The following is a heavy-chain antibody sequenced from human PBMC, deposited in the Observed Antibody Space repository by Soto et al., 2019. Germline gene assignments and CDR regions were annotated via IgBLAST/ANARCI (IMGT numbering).Heavy chain of an antibody. CDR3: VKGEYYYDSSGYYPFDY. CDR1: GLTFSIYA. CDR2: ISTNGGST. Sequence: PGESLRLSFSASGLTFSIYAMHWVRQAPGKGLEYFSSISTNGGSTDYADSVKGRFTISRDNSKNTVYLQMSSLRVEDTVVYYCVKGEYYYDSSGYYPFDYWGQGT. V-gene: IGHV3-64D*06. J-gene: IGHJ4*02. D-gene: IGHD3-22*01.